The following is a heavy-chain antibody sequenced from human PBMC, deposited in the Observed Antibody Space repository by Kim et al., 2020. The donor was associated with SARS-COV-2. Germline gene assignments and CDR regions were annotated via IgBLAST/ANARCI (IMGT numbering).Heavy chain of an antibody. CDR3: ARRQPALMLGAFDI. Sequence: SETLSLTCTVSGGSISGSSYFWDWIRQPPGKGLEWIASIFYSGTAYYSSSLNSRVTISADTSKNQFSLKLTSVTATDTAVYYCARRQPALMLGAFDIWGQGTMVTVSS. V-gene: IGHV4-39*01. D-gene: IGHD3-10*02. CDR1: GGSISGSSYF. CDR2: IFYSGTA. J-gene: IGHJ3*02.